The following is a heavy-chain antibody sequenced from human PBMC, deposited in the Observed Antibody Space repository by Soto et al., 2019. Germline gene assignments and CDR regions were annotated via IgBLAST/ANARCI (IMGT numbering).Heavy chain of an antibody. CDR1: GFTFSSYD. V-gene: IGHV3-64*01. CDR2: ISSNGGTT. CDR3: VKRVSGNYDY. J-gene: IGHJ4*02. Sequence: EVQLAESGGGMVQPGGSLRLSCVASGFTFSSYDMHWVRQAPGKGLEYVSSISSNGGTTYYGNSVKGRFTISRDNPKNTLYLQMGSLGAEDMAVYYCVKRVSGNYDYWSQGTLVTVSS. D-gene: IGHD1-7*01.